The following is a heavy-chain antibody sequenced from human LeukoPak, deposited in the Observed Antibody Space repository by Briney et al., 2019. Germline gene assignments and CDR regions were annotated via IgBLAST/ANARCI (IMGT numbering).Heavy chain of an antibody. V-gene: IGHV4-34*01. CDR1: GGSFSGYY. CDR2: INHSGST. Sequence: SETLSLTCAVYGGSFSGYYWSWIRQPPGKGLEWIGEINHSGSTYYNPSLKSRVTISVDTSKNQFSLKLSSVTAADTAVYYCARTPVISSPDYYYYYMDVWGKGTTVTVSS. J-gene: IGHJ6*03. D-gene: IGHD6-6*01. CDR3: ARTPVISSPDYYYYYMDV.